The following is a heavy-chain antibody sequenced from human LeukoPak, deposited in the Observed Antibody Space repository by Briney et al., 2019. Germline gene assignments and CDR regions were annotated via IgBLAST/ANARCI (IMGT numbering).Heavy chain of an antibody. CDR1: GDGLSVSSDV. CDR3: ARDADWGYDAYDI. V-gene: IGHV6-1*01. J-gene: IGHJ3*02. D-gene: IGHD7-27*01. Sequence: SQTLSLTCAISGDGLSVSSDVWNWVRQSPSRGLEWLGRTYYTSKWHNDYAVSVKSRITISPDTSKNQSSLHLTCVTPEDTAVYYCARDADWGYDAYDIWGQGTMVTVSS. CDR2: TYYTSKWHN.